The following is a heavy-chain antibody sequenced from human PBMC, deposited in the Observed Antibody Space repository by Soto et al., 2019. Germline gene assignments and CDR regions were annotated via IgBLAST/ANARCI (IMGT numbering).Heavy chain of an antibody. CDR3: ARVRNYYHSTGHWSFDY. Sequence: ASVKVSCKASGGTFISYAISWVRQAPGQGLEWMGGIIPIFGTANYAQKFQGRVTITADESTSTAYMELSRLRSEDTAVYYCARVRNYYHSTGHWSFDYWGQGQLVIVAS. CDR2: IIPIFGTA. D-gene: IGHD3-22*01. CDR1: GGTFISYA. V-gene: IGHV1-69*13. J-gene: IGHJ4*02.